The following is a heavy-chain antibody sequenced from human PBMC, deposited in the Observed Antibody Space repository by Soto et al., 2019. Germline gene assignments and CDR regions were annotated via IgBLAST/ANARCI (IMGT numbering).Heavy chain of an antibody. CDR2: IYPGDSDT. J-gene: IGHJ3*01. Sequence: PGESLKISCKGSGYSFTGYWIGWVRQMPGKGLEWMGIIYPGDSDTRYSPSFQGQVTISADKSISTAYLQWSSLKASDTAMYYCARPVYYESGVYYPDDVLDFWGKGTMVTVSS. CDR1: GYSFTGYW. CDR3: ARPVYYESGVYYPDDVLDF. D-gene: IGHD3-22*01. V-gene: IGHV5-51*01.